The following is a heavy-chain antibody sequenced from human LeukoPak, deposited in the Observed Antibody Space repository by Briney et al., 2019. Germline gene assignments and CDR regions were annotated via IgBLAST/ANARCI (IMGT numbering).Heavy chain of an antibody. J-gene: IGHJ3*02. D-gene: IGHD1-26*01. CDR3: ARESFPDAFDI. CDR1: GGSISSYY. Sequence: PETLSLTCTVSGGSISSYYWSWIRQPPGKGLEWIGYIYYSGSTNYNPSLKSRVTISVDTSKNQFSLKLSSVTAADTAVYYCARESFPDAFDIWGQGTMVTVSS. V-gene: IGHV4-59*01. CDR2: IYYSGST.